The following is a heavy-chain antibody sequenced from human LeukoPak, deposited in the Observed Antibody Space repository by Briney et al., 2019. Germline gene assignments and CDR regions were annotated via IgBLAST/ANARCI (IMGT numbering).Heavy chain of an antibody. J-gene: IGHJ4*02. Sequence: SQTLSLTCTVSGGSISSGSYYWSWIRQPAGKGLEWIGRIYTSGSTNYNPSLKSRVTISVDTSKNQFSLKLSSVAAADTAVYYCAREEYDFWSGYQVYWGQGTLVTVSS. CDR3: AREEYDFWSGYQVY. D-gene: IGHD3-3*01. V-gene: IGHV4-61*02. CDR2: IYTSGST. CDR1: GGSISSGSYY.